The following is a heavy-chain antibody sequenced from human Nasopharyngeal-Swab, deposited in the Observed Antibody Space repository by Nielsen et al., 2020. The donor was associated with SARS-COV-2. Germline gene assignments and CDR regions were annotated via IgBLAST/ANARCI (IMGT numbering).Heavy chain of an antibody. CDR3: ARGKYSSTWSPEFDY. J-gene: IGHJ4*02. V-gene: IGHV3-30*03. D-gene: IGHD6-13*01. CDR2: ISYDGSYK. CDR1: GFTFSDYD. Sequence: GESLKISCAASGFTFSDYDIHWVRQAPGKGLEWVAGISYDGSYKSYADSVKGRFTISRDTSKNTLYLQMNSLRAEDTAVYYCARGKYSSTWSPEFDYWGQGPLATVSS.